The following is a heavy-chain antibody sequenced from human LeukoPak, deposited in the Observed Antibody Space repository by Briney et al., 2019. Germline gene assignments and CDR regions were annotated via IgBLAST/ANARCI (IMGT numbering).Heavy chain of an antibody. J-gene: IGHJ4*02. V-gene: IGHV4-59*01. CDR1: GGSISSYY. Sequence: SETLSLTCTVSGGSISSYYWSWIRQPPGKGLEWIGYIYYSGSTNYNPSLKSRVTISVDASKNQFSLKLSSVTAADTAVYYSASGITIFGVVTHFDYWGQGTLVTVSS. D-gene: IGHD3-3*01. CDR3: ASGITIFGVVTHFDY. CDR2: IYYSGST.